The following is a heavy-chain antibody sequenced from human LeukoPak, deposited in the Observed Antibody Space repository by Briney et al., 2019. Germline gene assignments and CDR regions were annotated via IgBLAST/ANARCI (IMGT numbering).Heavy chain of an antibody. CDR2: IFTSGST. CDR3: ARRRLGEFFDY. Sequence: PSETLSLTCTVSGGSISSGRFYWSWIRQPAGKGLERIGRIFTSGSTNYNPSLKSRVSISVNTSKNQFSLKLSSVTAADTAVYYCARRRLGEFFDYWGQGTLVTVSS. J-gene: IGHJ4*02. CDR1: GGSISSGRFY. V-gene: IGHV4-61*02. D-gene: IGHD3-16*01.